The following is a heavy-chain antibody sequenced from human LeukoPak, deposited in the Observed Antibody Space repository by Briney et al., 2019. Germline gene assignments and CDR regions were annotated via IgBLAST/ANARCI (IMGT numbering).Heavy chain of an antibody. V-gene: IGHV3-7*01. CDR3: ARVEKSIPARPLFDY. CDR2: IRQDGTEK. Sequence: PGGSLRLSCAASGFTFSTYWMSWVRQAPGRGLEWVATIRQDGTEKHYVDSVKGRFTISRDNAKNSLYLQMNSLRDEDTAVYYCARVEKSIPARPLFDYWGQGTLVTVSS. D-gene: IGHD6-6*01. CDR1: GFTFSTYW. J-gene: IGHJ4*02.